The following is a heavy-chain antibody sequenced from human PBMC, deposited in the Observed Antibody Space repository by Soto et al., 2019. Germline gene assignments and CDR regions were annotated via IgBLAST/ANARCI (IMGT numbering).Heavy chain of an antibody. CDR1: GYSFTGLD. Sequence: QVQLVQSGAEARVPGASVKVSCKASGYSFTGLDINWVRQTTGQGLEWMGWMEPSSGRTGYAQKFQGSVPMTRDTSINTAYMELSSLTSDDTAFYYCARGVTAGVDYWGQGTLVTVSS. J-gene: IGHJ4*02. D-gene: IGHD1-26*01. V-gene: IGHV1-8*01. CDR2: MEPSSGRT. CDR3: ARGVTAGVDY.